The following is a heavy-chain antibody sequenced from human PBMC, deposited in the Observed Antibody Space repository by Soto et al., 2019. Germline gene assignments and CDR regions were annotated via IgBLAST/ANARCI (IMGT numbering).Heavy chain of an antibody. CDR2: INPKSGGT. V-gene: IGHV1-2*02. CDR3: ARDGVVPTMD. Sequence: QVQRVQSGAEVKKPGASVKVSCKASGNSFTGYYVHWVRQAPGQGLEWMGWINPKSGGTKYAQKFQGRVTMTRDTSINTAYMELSSLRSDDTAVYFCARDGVVPTMDWGQGTLVTVSS. CDR1: GNSFTGYY. J-gene: IGHJ4*02. D-gene: IGHD5-12*01.